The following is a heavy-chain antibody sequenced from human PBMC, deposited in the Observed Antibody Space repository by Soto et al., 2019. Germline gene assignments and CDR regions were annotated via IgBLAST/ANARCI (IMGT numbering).Heavy chain of an antibody. CDR1: GYTFTSYG. CDR2: INPSGGST. J-gene: IGHJ3*02. D-gene: IGHD5-12*01. V-gene: IGHV1-46*03. Sequence: ASVKVSCKASGYTFTSYGISWVRQAPGQGLEWMGVINPSGGSTSYVQKFQGRVTMTRDTSTSTVYMELSSLRSEDTAVYYCARMEVATTNDAFDIWGQGTMVTVSS. CDR3: ARMEVATTNDAFDI.